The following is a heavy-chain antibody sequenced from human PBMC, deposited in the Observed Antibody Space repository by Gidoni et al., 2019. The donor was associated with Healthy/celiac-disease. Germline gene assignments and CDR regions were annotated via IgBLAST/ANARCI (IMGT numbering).Heavy chain of an antibody. J-gene: IGHJ5*02. D-gene: IGHD3-3*01. V-gene: IGHV1-18*01. Sequence: QVQLVQSGAEVKKPGASVKVSCKASGYTFTSYGIRWVRQAPGQGLEWMGWNSAYNGNTNYAQKLQGRVTMTTDTSTSTAYMELRSLRSDDTAVYYCARDRHPRITIFGVALRGWFDPWGQGTLVTVSS. CDR3: ARDRHPRITIFGVALRGWFDP. CDR1: GYTFTSYG. CDR2: NSAYNGNT.